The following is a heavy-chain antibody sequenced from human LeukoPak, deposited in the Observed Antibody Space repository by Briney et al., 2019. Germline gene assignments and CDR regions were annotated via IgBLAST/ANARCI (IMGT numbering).Heavy chain of an antibody. CDR1: GFTFSSYG. J-gene: IGHJ4*02. CDR3: ASEVEGYDSSKPFC. V-gene: IGHV3-33*01. CDR2: IWYDGSNK. Sequence: PGRSLRLSCAASGFTFSSYGMHWVRQAPGKGLEWVAVIWYDGSNKYYADSVKGRFTISRDSSKNTLYLQMNSLRAEDTAVYYCASEVEGYDSSKPFCWGQGTLVTVSS. D-gene: IGHD3-22*01.